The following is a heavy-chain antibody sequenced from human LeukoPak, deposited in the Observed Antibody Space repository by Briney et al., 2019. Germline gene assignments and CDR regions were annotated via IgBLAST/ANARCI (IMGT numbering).Heavy chain of an antibody. V-gene: IGHV4-34*01. CDR1: GGPFSGYH. Sequence: SETLSLTCAVYGGPFSGYHWSWIRQPPGEGLEWIGEINHSGSTNYNPSLKSRVTISVDKSKNQFSLKLSSVTAADTAVYYCARGGAVAGPTYFDYWGQGTLVTVSS. J-gene: IGHJ4*02. CDR2: INHSGST. D-gene: IGHD6-19*01. CDR3: ARGGAVAGPTYFDY.